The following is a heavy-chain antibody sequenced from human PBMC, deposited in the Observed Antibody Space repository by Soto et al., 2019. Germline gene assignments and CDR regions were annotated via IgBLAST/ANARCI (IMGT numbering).Heavy chain of an antibody. CDR2: IIPMFGIT. Sequence: QVQLVQSGADVKKPGSSVKVSCKASGATFSSSTFTWVRQAPGQGLEWMGRIIPMFGITNSAQKFQGRLGIAADESTNTVFMDISSLRSDHPAIYYCATGALTFGGVLNAWGQGTLVTVSS. D-gene: IGHD3-16*01. V-gene: IGHV1-69*02. CDR1: GATFSSST. CDR3: ATGALTFGGVLNA. J-gene: IGHJ4*02.